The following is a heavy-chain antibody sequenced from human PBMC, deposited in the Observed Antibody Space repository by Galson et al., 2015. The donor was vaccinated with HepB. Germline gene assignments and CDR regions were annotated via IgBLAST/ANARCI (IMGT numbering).Heavy chain of an antibody. CDR3: ARLHYYGSGSYYKSWYFDY. J-gene: IGHJ4*02. V-gene: IGHV4-39*01. D-gene: IGHD3-10*01. Sequence: TLSLTCTVSGGSISSSSYCWGWIRQPPGKGLEWIGSIYYSGGTYYNPSLKSRVTISVDTSKNQFSRKLSSVTAADTAVYYCARLHYYGSGSYYKSWYFDYWGQGTLVTVSS. CDR2: IYYSGGT. CDR1: GGSISSSSYC.